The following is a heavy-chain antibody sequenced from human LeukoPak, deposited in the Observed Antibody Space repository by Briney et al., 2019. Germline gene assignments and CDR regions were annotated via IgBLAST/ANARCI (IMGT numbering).Heavy chain of an antibody. J-gene: IGHJ5*02. Sequence: SGPTLVNPTQTLTLTCTFSGFSLSTSGVGVGWIRQPPGKALEWLALIYWDDDKRYSPSLKSRLTITKDTSKNQVVLTMTNMDPVDTATYYCAHRLPNWNYVWTWFDPWGQGTLVTVSS. V-gene: IGHV2-5*02. CDR2: IYWDDDK. CDR1: GFSLSTSGVG. CDR3: AHRLPNWNYVWTWFDP. D-gene: IGHD1-7*01.